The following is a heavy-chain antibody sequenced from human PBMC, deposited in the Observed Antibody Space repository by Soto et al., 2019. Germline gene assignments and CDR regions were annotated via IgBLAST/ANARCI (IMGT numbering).Heavy chain of an antibody. CDR2: IWYDGSNK. D-gene: IGHD6-13*01. J-gene: IGHJ3*02. V-gene: IGHV3-33*01. CDR3: ARESERYSSSWYGSAFDI. Sequence: QVQLVESGGGVVQPGRSLRLSCAASGFTFSSYGMHWVRQAPGKGLEWGAVIWYDGSNKYYADSVKGRFTISRDNSKNTLYLQMNSLRAEDTAVYYCARESERYSSSWYGSAFDIWGQGTMVTVSS. CDR1: GFTFSSYG.